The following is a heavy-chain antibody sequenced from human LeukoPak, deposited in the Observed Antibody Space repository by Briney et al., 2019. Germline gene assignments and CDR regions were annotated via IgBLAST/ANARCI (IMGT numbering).Heavy chain of an antibody. D-gene: IGHD4-17*01. CDR1: GGSISSGGYY. CDR2: IYHSGST. J-gene: IGHJ4*02. V-gene: IGHV4-30-2*01. Sequence: SETLSLTCTVSGGSISSGGYYWSWIRQPPGKGLEWIGYIYHSGSTNYNPSLKSRVTISVDKSKNQFSLKLSSVTAADTAVYYCARDGYGDYEGSFDYWGQGTLVTVSS. CDR3: ARDGYGDYEGSFDY.